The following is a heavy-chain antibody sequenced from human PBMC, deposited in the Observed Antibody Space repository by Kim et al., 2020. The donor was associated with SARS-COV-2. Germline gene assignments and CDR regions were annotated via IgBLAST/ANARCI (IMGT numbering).Heavy chain of an antibody. CDR1: GFTFSSYG. J-gene: IGHJ4*02. D-gene: IGHD1-7*01. CDR2: ISYDGSNK. V-gene: IGHV3-30*18. CDR3: AKEGYNWNYESD. Sequence: GGSLRLSCAASGFTFSSYGMHWVRQAPGKGLEWVAVISYDGSNKYYADSVKGRFTISRDNSKNTLYLQMNSLRAEDTAVYYCAKEGYNWNYESDWGQGTLVTVSS.